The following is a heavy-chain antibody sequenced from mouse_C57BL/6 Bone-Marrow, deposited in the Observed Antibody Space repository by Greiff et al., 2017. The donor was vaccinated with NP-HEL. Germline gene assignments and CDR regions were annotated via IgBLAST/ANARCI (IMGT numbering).Heavy chain of an antibody. Sequence: QVQLQQSGAELAKPGASVKLSCKASGYTFTSYWMHWVKQRPGQGLEWIGYINPSSGYTKYNQKFKDKATLTADKSSSTSYMQLGSLTYEDSAVYYCARQLTGTVFDYWGQGTTLTVSS. CDR1: GYTFTSYW. V-gene: IGHV1-7*01. CDR3: ARQLTGTVFDY. D-gene: IGHD4-1*01. J-gene: IGHJ2*01. CDR2: INPSSGYT.